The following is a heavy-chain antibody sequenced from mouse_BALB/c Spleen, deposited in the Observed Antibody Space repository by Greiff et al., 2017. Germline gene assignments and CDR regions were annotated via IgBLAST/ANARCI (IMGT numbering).Heavy chain of an antibody. CDR2: ISSGSSTI. Sequence: VQLKESGGGLVQPGGSRKLSCAASGFTFSSFGMHWVRQAPEKGLEWVAYISSGSSTIYYADTVKGRFTISRDNPKNTLFLQMTSLRSEDTAMYYCARGEYGRMDYWGQGTSVTVSS. CDR1: GFTFSSFG. J-gene: IGHJ4*01. CDR3: ARGEYGRMDY. V-gene: IGHV5-17*02. D-gene: IGHD2-10*02.